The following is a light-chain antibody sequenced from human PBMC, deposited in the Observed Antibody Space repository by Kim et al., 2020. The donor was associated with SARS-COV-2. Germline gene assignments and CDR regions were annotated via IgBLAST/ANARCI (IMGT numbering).Light chain of an antibody. Sequence: LSPGESATLSCRARQSVSGSYLVWYQQKPGQAPRLLMYGASSRATGIPDRFSGSGSGTDFTLTITRLEPEDFAVYYCQQYASSPRTFGQGTKLEI. CDR1: QSVSGSY. J-gene: IGKJ2*01. V-gene: IGKV3-20*01. CDR2: GAS. CDR3: QQYASSPRT.